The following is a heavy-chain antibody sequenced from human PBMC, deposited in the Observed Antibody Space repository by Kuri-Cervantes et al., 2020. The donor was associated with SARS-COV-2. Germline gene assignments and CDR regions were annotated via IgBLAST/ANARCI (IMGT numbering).Heavy chain of an antibody. J-gene: IGHJ6*02. CDR2: INPDGSYT. CDR3: ASVEDTAMVYYYYYGMDV. D-gene: IGHD5-18*01. V-gene: IGHV3-74*01. CDR1: GFTFSGHW. Sequence: GGSLRLSCAASGFTFSGHWIHWVRQAPGKGLVWVSRINPDGSYTNNADSVKGRFTLSRDNAKNMLFLRMNSLRAEDTAVYYCASVEDTAMVYYYYYGMDVWGQGTTVTVSS.